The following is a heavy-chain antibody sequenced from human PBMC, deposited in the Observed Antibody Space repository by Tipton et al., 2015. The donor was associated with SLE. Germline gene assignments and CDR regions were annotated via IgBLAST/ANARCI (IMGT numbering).Heavy chain of an antibody. D-gene: IGHD2-21*02. CDR2: IIPMFGAT. CDR1: GGTFSSSA. J-gene: IGHJ4*02. V-gene: IGHV1-69*01. CDR3: ARDGDYYLDF. Sequence: QSGPEVKKPGSSVKASCKASGGTFSSSAISWVRQAPGQGLEWMGGIIPMFGATTYAQKFQGRVTLTAEESTSTAFMELTSLTSEDTAVYFCARDGDYYLDFWGQGTLVTVSS.